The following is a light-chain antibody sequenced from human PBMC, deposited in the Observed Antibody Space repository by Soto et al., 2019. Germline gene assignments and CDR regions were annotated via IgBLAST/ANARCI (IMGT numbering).Light chain of an antibody. CDR3: QQRHMWPIT. CDR1: QSFRGL. Sequence: GLTQARVSLSLSSREKATLSCRASQSFRGLLAWYQQKPGQAPRLLIYDAYNRAAGIPPRFSGSGSGTDLTLTISSLEPEDSAVYYCQQRHMWPITFGQGTRLEIK. J-gene: IGKJ5*01. CDR2: DAY. V-gene: IGKV3-11*01.